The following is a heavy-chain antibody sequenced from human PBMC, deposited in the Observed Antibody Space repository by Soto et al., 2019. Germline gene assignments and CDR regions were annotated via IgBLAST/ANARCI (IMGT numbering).Heavy chain of an antibody. CDR2: VSGRGGNT. Sequence: VQLLESGGGLVQPGGSLRLSCAASGFTFSNYAMSWVRQAPGKGLEWVSAVSGRGGNTYYADSVQGRFTISRDNSKNMLNLQMHSLRAEDTAVYYCAKLNLFVSAAAGRGPFDYWGQGTLVTVSS. D-gene: IGHD6-13*01. J-gene: IGHJ4*02. V-gene: IGHV3-23*01. CDR1: GFTFSNYA. CDR3: AKLNLFVSAAAGRGPFDY.